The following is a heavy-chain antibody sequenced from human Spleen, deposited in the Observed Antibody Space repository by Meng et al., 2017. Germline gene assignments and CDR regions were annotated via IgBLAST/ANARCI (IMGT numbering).Heavy chain of an antibody. Sequence: GGSLRLSCAASGFTFDDYTMHWVRQAPGKGLEWVSLISWDGGSTYYADSVKGRFTISRDNSKNSLFLQMNSLRTEDTALYYCAKAEYSSGYYFDYWGQGTLVTVSS. J-gene: IGHJ4*02. CDR3: AKAEYSSGYYFDY. CDR1: GFTFDDYT. CDR2: ISWDGGST. D-gene: IGHD6-19*01. V-gene: IGHV3-43*01.